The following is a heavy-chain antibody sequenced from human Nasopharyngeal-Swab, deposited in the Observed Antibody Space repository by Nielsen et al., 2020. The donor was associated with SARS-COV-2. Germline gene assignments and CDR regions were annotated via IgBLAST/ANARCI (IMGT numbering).Heavy chain of an antibody. CDR3: ARGYGSGSSVYFDY. D-gene: IGHD3-10*01. V-gene: IGHV4-59*01. CDR2: IYYSGST. J-gene: IGHJ4*02. CDR1: GGPISSYY. Sequence: SETLSLTCTASGGPISSYYWSWIRQPPGKGLEWIGYIYYSGSTNYNPSLKSRVTISVDTSKNQFSLKLSSVTAADTAVYYCARGYGSGSSVYFDYWGQGTLVTVSS.